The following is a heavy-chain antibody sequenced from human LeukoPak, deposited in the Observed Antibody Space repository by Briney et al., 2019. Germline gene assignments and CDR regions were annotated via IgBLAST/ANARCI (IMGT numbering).Heavy chain of an antibody. CDR3: ARGLPPNLQASVNFDY. CDR1: GYTFTSYD. Sequence: EASVKVSCKASGYTFTSYDINWVRQATGQGLEWMGWMNPNSGNTGYAQKFQGRVTMTRNTSISTAYMELSSLRSEDTAVYYCARGLPPNLQASVNFDYWGQGTLVTVSS. V-gene: IGHV1-8*01. CDR2: MNPNSGNT. J-gene: IGHJ4*02. D-gene: IGHD4-11*01.